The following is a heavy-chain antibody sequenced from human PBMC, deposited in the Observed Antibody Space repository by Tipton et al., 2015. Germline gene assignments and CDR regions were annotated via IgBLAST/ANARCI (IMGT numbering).Heavy chain of an antibody. V-gene: IGHV3-11*01. CDR1: RFTFSDHY. CDR2: ISGSSRTI. CDR3: ARYFRDSWYDYYYGMDV. D-gene: IGHD6-13*01. J-gene: IGHJ6*02. Sequence: SLRLSCAASRFTFSDHYMSWIRQAPGKGLEWISYISGSSRTIYYADSVKGRFTSSRDNAKNSLYLQMNSLRAEDTAVYYCARYFRDSWYDYYYGMDVWGQGTTVTVSS.